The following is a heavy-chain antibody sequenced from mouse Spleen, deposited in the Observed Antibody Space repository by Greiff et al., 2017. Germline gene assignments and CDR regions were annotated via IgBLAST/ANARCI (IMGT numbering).Heavy chain of an antibody. CDR3: ARKGAYDGYFYAMDY. V-gene: IGHV2-2*02. D-gene: IGHD2-3*01. J-gene: IGHJ4*01. CDR1: GFSLTSYG. Sequence: VKLMESGPGLVQPSQSLSITCTVSGFSLTSYGVHWVRQSPGKGLEWLGVIWSGGSTDYNAAFISRLSISKDNSKSQVFFKMNSLQANDTAIYYCARKGAYDGYFYAMDYWGQGTSVTVSS. CDR2: IWSGGST.